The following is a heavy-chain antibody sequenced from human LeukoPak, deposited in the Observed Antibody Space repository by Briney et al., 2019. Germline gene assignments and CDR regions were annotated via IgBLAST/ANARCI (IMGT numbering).Heavy chain of an antibody. Sequence: GASVQVSCKASGYTFTGYYMHWVRQAPGQGLEWMGWINPNSGGTNYAQKFQGRVTMTRDTSISTVYMELSRLRSDDTAVYYRARDYGSGNQPTPDPWGQGTLVTVSS. D-gene: IGHD3-10*01. CDR1: GYTFTGYY. J-gene: IGHJ5*02. V-gene: IGHV1-2*02. CDR3: ARDYGSGNQPTPDP. CDR2: INPNSGGT.